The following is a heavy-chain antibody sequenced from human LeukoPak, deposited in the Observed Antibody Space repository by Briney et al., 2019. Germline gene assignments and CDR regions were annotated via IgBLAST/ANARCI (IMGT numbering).Heavy chain of an antibody. CDR1: GGSISSYY. CDR2: IYTSGST. J-gene: IGHJ4*02. Sequence: TPSETLSLTCTVSGGSISSYYWSWIRQPPGKGLEWIGYIYTSGSTNYNPSLKSQVTISVDTSKNQFSLKLSSVTAADTAVYYCARSIPCSSTSCYRRYYFDYWGQGTLVTVSS. V-gene: IGHV4-4*09. D-gene: IGHD2-2*01. CDR3: ARSIPCSSTSCYRRYYFDY.